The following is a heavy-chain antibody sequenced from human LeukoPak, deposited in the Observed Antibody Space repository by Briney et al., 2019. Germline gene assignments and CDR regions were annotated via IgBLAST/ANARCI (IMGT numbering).Heavy chain of an antibody. Sequence: ASVKVSCKASGYSFSGYYIHWVRQAPGQGLEWMGWINPNSGGTNYAQKFQGRVTMTRDTSISTAYMELSRLRSDDTAVYYCARDYGHLQDYWGQGTLVTVSS. CDR1: GYSFSGYY. CDR2: INPNSGGT. CDR3: ARDYGHLQDY. D-gene: IGHD4-17*01. J-gene: IGHJ4*02. V-gene: IGHV1-2*02.